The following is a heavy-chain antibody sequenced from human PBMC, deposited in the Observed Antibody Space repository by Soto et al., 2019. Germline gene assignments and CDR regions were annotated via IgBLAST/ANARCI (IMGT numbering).Heavy chain of an antibody. CDR3: AGKPIVVVPAAPSNWFDP. CDR1: GFTFSSYA. V-gene: IGHV3-30-3*01. J-gene: IGHJ5*02. Sequence: QVQLVESGGGVVQPGRSLRLSCAASGFTFSSYAMHWVRQAPGKGLEWVAVISYDGSNKYYADSVKGRFTISRDNFKNTLYLQMNSLRAEDTAVYYCAGKPIVVVPAAPSNWFDPWGQGTLVTVSS. CDR2: ISYDGSNK. D-gene: IGHD2-2*01.